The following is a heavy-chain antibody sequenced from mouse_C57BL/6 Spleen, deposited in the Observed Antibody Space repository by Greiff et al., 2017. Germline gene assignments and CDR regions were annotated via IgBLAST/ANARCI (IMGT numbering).Heavy chain of an antibody. J-gene: IGHJ2*01. CDR3: ARYGNYYFDY. Sequence: DVKLQESGPGLAKPSQTLSLTCSVTGYSITSDYWNWIRKFPGNKLEYIGYISSSGITYYNPSLQSRISITPDTSKYQYYLQFNSVTTDDTATYYCARYGNYYFDYWGPGTTLTVSS. V-gene: IGHV3-8*01. CDR1: GYSITSDY. D-gene: IGHD2-1*01. CDR2: ISSSGIT.